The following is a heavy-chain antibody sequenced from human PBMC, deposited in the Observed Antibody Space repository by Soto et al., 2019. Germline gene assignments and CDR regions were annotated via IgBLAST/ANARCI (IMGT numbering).Heavy chain of an antibody. CDR1: GFTFSSYG. V-gene: IGHV3-33*01. CDR2: IWYDGSNK. D-gene: IGHD3-22*01. CDR3: ARGPDPPDYDSSGSEAFDI. Sequence: QVQLVESGGGVVQPGRSLRLSCAASGFTFSSYGMHWVRQTPGKGLEWVAVIWYDGSNKYYADSVKGRFTISRDNSKNTLYLQMNSLRAEDTAVYYCARGPDPPDYDSSGSEAFDIWGQGTMVTVSS. J-gene: IGHJ3*02.